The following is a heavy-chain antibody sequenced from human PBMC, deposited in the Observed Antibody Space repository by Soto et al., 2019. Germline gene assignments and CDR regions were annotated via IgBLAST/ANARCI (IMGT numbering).Heavy chain of an antibody. CDR2: ISYDGSEK. J-gene: IGHJ6*02. CDR3: AKDQRKQRVQGGLSYFYHYCMDV. CDR1: GFTFNNYG. V-gene: IGHV3-30*18. Sequence: GGSLRLSCAASGFTFNNYGMHWVRQAPGKGLEWVTVISYDGSEKYSADSVKGRFTMSRDNYENTVYLQMNSLRPEDTAVYYCAKDQRKQRVQGGLSYFYHYCMDVWGQGTTVTVSS. D-gene: IGHD6-25*01.